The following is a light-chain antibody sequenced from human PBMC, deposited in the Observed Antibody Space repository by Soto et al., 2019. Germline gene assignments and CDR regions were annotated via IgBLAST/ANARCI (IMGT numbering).Light chain of an antibody. CDR3: AAWDDSLNGVG. CDR2: SNN. J-gene: IGLJ2*01. CDR1: SSNIGRNT. V-gene: IGLV1-44*01. Sequence: QSVLTQPPSASGTPGQRVTISCSGSSSNIGRNTVNWYQQLPGTAPKLLIYSNNQRPSGVPDRFSGSKSGTSASLAISGLQSEDAADYDCAAWDDSLNGVGFGGGTKLTGL.